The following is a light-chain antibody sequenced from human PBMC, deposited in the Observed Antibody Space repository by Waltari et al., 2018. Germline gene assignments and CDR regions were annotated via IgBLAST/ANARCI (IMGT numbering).Light chain of an antibody. CDR2: EVT. V-gene: IGLV2-23*02. CDR1: SSDVGSYNL. Sequence: QSALTQPASVSGSPGQSITISCTATSSDVGSYNLVSWYQQHPGKAPKFVIYEVTKRPSGVSTRFSGSKSGNTASLTISGLQAEDEADYCCCSYAGSSTWVFGGGTKLTVL. J-gene: IGLJ3*02. CDR3: CSYAGSSTWV.